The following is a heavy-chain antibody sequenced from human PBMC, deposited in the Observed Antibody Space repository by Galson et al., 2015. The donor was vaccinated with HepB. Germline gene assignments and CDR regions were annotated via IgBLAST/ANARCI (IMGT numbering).Heavy chain of an antibody. CDR3: ARDRIGWCSGGSCFHDAFDI. CDR1: GYTFTSYY. Sequence: SVKVSCKASGYTFTSYYMHWVRQAPGQGLEWMGIINPSGGSTSYAQKLQGRVTMTRDMSTSTVYMELSSLRSEDTAVYYCARDRIGWCSGGSCFHDAFDIWGQGTMVTVSS. V-gene: IGHV1-46*04. J-gene: IGHJ3*02. D-gene: IGHD2-15*01. CDR2: INPSGGST.